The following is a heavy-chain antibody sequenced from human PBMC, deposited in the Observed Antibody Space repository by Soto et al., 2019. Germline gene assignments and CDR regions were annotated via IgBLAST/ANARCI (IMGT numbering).Heavy chain of an antibody. CDR3: ARETYDSGGWSPKEGY. Sequence: PGGSLRLSCVASGFNFSSYSMKWVRQAPGKGLEWVSSISSSSAYIFYADSVKGRFTISRDNAKNSLYLQMNSLRAEDTAVYYCARETYDSGGWSPKEGYWGQGALVTVSS. CDR1: GFNFSSYS. D-gene: IGHD3-22*01. CDR2: ISSSSAYI. J-gene: IGHJ4*02. V-gene: IGHV3-21*01.